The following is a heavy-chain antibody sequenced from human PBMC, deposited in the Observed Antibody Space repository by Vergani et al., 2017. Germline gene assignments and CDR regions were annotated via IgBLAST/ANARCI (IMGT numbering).Heavy chain of an antibody. J-gene: IGHJ4*02. D-gene: IGHD3-10*01. CDR3: ARSGNDGYFDY. V-gene: IGHV5-51*01. CDR2: IYPGDSDT. CDR1: GSSFTSYW. Sequence: EVQLVPSGAEVKKPGESLKISCTGSGSSFTSYWIGWVCPVPGKDLEWMGIIYPGDSDTRYSPSFQGQVTISADKSISTAYLQWSSLNASDTAMYYCARSGNDGYFDYWGQGTLVTVSS.